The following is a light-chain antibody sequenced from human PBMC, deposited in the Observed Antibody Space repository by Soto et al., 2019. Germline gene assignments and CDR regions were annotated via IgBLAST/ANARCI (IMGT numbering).Light chain of an antibody. J-gene: IGLJ1*01. Sequence: QSALTQPASVSGSPGQSITISCTGTSSDVGGYNYVSWYQQHPGKAPKLMIYEVTNRPSGVSNRFSGSKSGNTASLTISGLQAEDEGDYYCSSYTSSTLGVFGTGTKLTVL. CDR2: EVT. CDR1: SSDVGGYNY. V-gene: IGLV2-14*01. CDR3: SSYTSSTLGV.